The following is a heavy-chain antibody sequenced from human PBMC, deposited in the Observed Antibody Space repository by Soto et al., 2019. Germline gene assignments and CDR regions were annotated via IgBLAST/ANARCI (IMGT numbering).Heavy chain of an antibody. CDR2: ITGSSSTI. CDR3: ARDYNWAFDY. V-gene: IGHV3-48*02. Sequence: WGPPRLPWTAAGFPFSGHGSNWVRQAPGKGLEWVSYITGSSSTIHYADSVKGRFTISRDNAKNSLYLQMNSLRDEDTAIYYCARDYNWAFDYWGQGTLVTVSS. J-gene: IGHJ4*02. CDR1: GFPFSGHG. D-gene: IGHD1-1*01.